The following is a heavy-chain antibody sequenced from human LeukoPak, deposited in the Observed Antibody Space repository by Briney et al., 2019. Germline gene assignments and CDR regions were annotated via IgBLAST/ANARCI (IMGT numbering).Heavy chain of an antibody. J-gene: IGHJ4*02. V-gene: IGHV4-59*08. CDR2: IYCSGST. CDR3: ARRSDTAMVTGYYFDY. D-gene: IGHD5-18*01. CDR1: GGSISSYY. Sequence: RSSETLSLTCTVSGGSISSYYWSWIRQPPGKGLEWIGYIYCSGSTNYNPSLKSRVTISVDTSKNQFSLKLSSVTAADTAVYYCARRSDTAMVTGYYFDYWGQGTLVTVSS.